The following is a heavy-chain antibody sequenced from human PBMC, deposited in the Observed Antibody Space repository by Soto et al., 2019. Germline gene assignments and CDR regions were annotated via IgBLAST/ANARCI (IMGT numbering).Heavy chain of an antibody. D-gene: IGHD5-18*01. CDR2: IYYSGST. CDR1: GGSISSYY. J-gene: IGHJ4*02. CDR3: ASLRYSYGKIDY. V-gene: IGHV4-59*08. Sequence: LSLTCTVSGGSISSYYWSWIRQPPGKGLEWIGYIYYSGSTNYNPSLKSRVTISVDTSKNQFSLKLSSVTAADTAVYYCASLRYSYGKIDYWGQGTLVTVSS.